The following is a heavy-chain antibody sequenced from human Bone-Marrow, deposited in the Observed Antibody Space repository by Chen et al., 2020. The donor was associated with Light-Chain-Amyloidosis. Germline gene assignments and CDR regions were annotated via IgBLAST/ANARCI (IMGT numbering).Heavy chain of an antibody. CDR3: AKDKGGSMGFGMDV. V-gene: IGHV3-9*02. Sequence: EEHLVESGEALFQLGSSLGLSCKASESTSVALAMHWVRQAPGKGLEGVSGISWNSGVKGYVDSVRGRFTISRDGVKNSLYLQMNSLRPEDTALYYCAKDKGGSMGFGMDVWGQGTTVIVSS. J-gene: IGHJ6*02. CDR1: ESTSVALA. CDR2: ISWNSGVK. D-gene: IGHD3-10*01.